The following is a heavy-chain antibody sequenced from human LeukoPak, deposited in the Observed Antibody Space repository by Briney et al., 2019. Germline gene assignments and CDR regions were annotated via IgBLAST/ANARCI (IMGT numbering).Heavy chain of an antibody. V-gene: IGHV4-34*01. CDR3: ARDGGYSYGYLYYYYYMDV. D-gene: IGHD5-18*01. CDR1: GGSFSGYY. J-gene: IGHJ6*03. Sequence: SETLSLTCAVYGGSFSGYYWSWIRQPPGKGLEWIGEINHSGSTNYNPSLKSRVTMSVDTSKNQFSLKLSSVTAADTAVYYCARDGGYSYGYLYYYYYMDVWGKGTTVTISS. CDR2: INHSGST.